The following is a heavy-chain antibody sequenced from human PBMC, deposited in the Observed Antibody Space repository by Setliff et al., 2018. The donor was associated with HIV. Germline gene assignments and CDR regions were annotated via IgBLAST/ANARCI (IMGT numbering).Heavy chain of an antibody. CDR1: GFSLTSIGVG. J-gene: IGHJ4*02. V-gene: IGHV2-5*02. CDR2: IYWDDDP. Sequence: SGPTLVNPGESQGPPSTFSGFSLTSIGVGVGWFRQPPGKALEWLALIYWDDDPRYNSSLKNRLTISKDTSKNQVVLTMTVMDPVDTATYYCARRPRTFAASSHFFDFWGQGMLVTVSS. D-gene: IGHD6-13*01. CDR3: ARRPRTFAASSHFFDF.